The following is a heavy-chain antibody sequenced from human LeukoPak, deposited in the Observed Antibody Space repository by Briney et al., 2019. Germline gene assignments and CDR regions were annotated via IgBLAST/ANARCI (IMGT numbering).Heavy chain of an antibody. V-gene: IGHV1-69*06. CDR1: GGTFSSYA. CDR2: IIPIFGTA. D-gene: IGHD3-22*01. CDR3: ARYRDYDSSGYYYLDAFDI. Sequence: GASVKVSCKASGGTFSSYAISWVRQAPGQGLEWMGGIIPIFGTANYAQKFQGRVTITADKSTSTAYMELSSLRSEDTAVYYCARYRDYDSSGYYYLDAFDIWGQGTMVTVSS. J-gene: IGHJ3*02.